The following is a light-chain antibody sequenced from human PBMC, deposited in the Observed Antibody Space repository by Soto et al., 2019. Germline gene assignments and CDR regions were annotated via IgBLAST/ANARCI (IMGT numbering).Light chain of an antibody. CDR3: QQYGSSPPYT. V-gene: IGKV3-20*01. Sequence: EIVLTQSPGILSLSPGERATLSCRASQSVSSSYLAWYQQKTGQAPRILIYGASNRATGIPDRFSASGSKTNFTLTISRLEPEDFAVYYCQQYGSSPPYTFGQGTKLEIK. CDR2: GAS. CDR1: QSVSSSY. J-gene: IGKJ2*01.